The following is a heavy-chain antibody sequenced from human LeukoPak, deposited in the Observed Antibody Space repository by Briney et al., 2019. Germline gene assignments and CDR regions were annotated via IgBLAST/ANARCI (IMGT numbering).Heavy chain of an antibody. CDR2: FHNSGST. CDR1: GGSISSYY. Sequence: SETLSLTCTVSGGSISSYYWSWIRQPPGKGLEWIGYFHNSGSTNYSPSLKSRVTISVDTSKNQFSLKLSSVTAADTAVYYCARDRPVDTAMARYYYYYYYMDVWGKGTTVTISS. V-gene: IGHV4-4*08. D-gene: IGHD5-18*01. CDR3: ARDRPVDTAMARYYYYYYYMDV. J-gene: IGHJ6*03.